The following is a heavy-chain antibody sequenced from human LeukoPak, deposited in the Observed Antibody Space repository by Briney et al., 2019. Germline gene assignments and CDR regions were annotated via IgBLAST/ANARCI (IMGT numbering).Heavy chain of an antibody. CDR2: IHYSGST. V-gene: IGHV4-59*08. D-gene: IGHD5-24*01. CDR1: GGSISGHF. CDR3: ARQGPGDGYNFYYYYYYMDV. J-gene: IGHJ6*03. Sequence: SETLSLTCTVSGGSISGHFWSWIRQPPGKGLELTGHIHYSGSTFYKPSLKSRVTISVDTSKNQFSLKLSSVTAADTAVYYCARQGPGDGYNFYYYYYYMDVWGKGTTVTVSS.